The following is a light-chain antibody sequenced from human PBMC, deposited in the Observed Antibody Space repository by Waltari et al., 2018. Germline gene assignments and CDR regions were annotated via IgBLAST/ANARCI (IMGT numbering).Light chain of an antibody. V-gene: IGLV1-47*01. CDR2: RND. CDR3: AAWDDSLNGWV. J-gene: IGLJ3*02. CDR1: RSNIGATR. Sequence: QSALTQAPPASGPPGQTVTISCSGSRSNIGATRVAWHPPPPGMAPTLLIYRNDQRPTDVPDRFSGSKSGTSASLAISGLRSEDEASYHCAAWDDSLNGWVFGGGTKLTVL.